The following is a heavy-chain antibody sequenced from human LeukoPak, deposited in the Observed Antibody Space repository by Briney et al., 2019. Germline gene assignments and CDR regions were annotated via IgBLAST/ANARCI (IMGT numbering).Heavy chain of an antibody. Sequence: PGGSLRLSCAASGFTVSSNYMSWVRQAPGKGLEWVSVIYSGGSTYYADPVKGRFTISRDNSKNTLYLQMNSLRAEDTAVYYCAKMGIAAAGTADYWGQGTQVTVSS. CDR1: GFTVSSNY. V-gene: IGHV3-53*01. CDR3: AKMGIAAAGTADY. D-gene: IGHD6-13*01. CDR2: IYSGGST. J-gene: IGHJ4*02.